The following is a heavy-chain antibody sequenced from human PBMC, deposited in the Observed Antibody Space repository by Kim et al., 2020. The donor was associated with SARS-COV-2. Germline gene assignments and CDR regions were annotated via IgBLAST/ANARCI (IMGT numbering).Heavy chain of an antibody. V-gene: IGHV1-69*04. D-gene: IGHD2-2*01. CDR1: GGTFSSYA. CDR2: IIPILGIA. Sequence: SVKVSCKASGGTFSSYAISWVRQAPGQGLEWMGRIIPILGIANYAQKFQGRVTITADKSTSTAYMELSSLRSEDTAMFYCASDIVVVPAAEYYYYYGRD. J-gene: IGHJ6*01. CDR3: ASDIVVVPAAEYYYYYGRD.